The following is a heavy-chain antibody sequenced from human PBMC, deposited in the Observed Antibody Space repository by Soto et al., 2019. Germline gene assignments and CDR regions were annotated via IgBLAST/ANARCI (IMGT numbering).Heavy chain of an antibody. Sequence: GASVKVSCKASGGTFSSYAISWVRQAPGQGLEWMGGIIPIFGTANYAQKFQGRVTITADKSTSTAYMELSSLRSEDTAVYYCARDPSLSSWRKIDLWGQGTLVTVSS. CDR3: ARDPSLSSWRKIDL. D-gene: IGHD6-13*01. CDR2: IIPIFGTA. J-gene: IGHJ5*02. CDR1: GGTFSSYA. V-gene: IGHV1-69*06.